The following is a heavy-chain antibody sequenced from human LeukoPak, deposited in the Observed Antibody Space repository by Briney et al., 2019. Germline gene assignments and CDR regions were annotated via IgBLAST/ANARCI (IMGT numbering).Heavy chain of an antibody. D-gene: IGHD3-22*01. CDR1: GYSFTTYA. V-gene: IGHV7-4-1*02. J-gene: IGHJ5*02. CDR3: ARELLITRTWFDP. CDR2: INTNTRNP. Sequence: ASVKVSCKASGYSFTTYAMNWVRQAPGQGLEWMGWINTNTRNPTYAQGFTGRFVSSLDTSVSTAYLQISSLKAEDTAVYYCARELLITRTWFDPWGQGTLVTVSS.